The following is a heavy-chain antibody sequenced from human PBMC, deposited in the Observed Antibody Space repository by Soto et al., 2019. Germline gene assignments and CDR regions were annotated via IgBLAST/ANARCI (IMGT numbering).Heavy chain of an antibody. D-gene: IGHD6-13*01. CDR2: MNPNGGKT. Sequence: ASVKVSCKVSGYTLTELSIHWVRHAPGKGLEWMGGMNPNGGKTSYAQKFQGRVTMTRNTSISTAYMELSSLRSEDTAVYYCARVSSSWYAALPFDYWGQGTLVTVSS. CDR1: GYTLTELS. CDR3: ARVSSSWYAALPFDY. J-gene: IGHJ4*02. V-gene: IGHV1-24*01.